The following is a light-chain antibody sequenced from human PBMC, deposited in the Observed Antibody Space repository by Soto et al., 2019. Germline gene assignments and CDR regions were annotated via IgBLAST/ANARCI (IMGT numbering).Light chain of an antibody. Sequence: DTQLPQPPAPTPPSLRDRVTSPSRASQNTSSYLNLYQQKPGKAPKLVIYAASSLQSGVPSRFSGSGSGTDFTLTISSLQPEDFATYYCQQSYSTTITFGQGTRLEI. CDR3: QQSYSTTIT. CDR2: AAS. CDR1: QNTSSY. J-gene: IGKJ5*01. V-gene: IGKV1-39*01.